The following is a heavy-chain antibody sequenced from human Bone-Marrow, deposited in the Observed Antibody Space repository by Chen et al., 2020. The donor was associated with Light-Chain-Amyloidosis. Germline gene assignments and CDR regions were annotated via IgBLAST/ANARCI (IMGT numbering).Heavy chain of an antibody. CDR2: IHPGSGDT. CDR3: ARDRFAFDS. CDR1: GNTFTTFY. Sequence: QVQLVQSGAEMKKPGASVKLSCKSSGNTFTTFYMHWVRQAPGQGLEWMGVIHPGSGDTNYAHKSQGRFTMTRDTSTSTVYMELSSLRSEDTAMYYCARDRFAFDSWGQGTMVTVSS. J-gene: IGHJ3*01. V-gene: IGHV1-46*01.